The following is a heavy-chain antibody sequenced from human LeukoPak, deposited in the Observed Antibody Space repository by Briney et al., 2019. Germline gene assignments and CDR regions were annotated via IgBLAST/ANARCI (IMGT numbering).Heavy chain of an antibody. J-gene: IGHJ5*02. D-gene: IGHD2-15*01. CDR2: INNDGSTS. CDR3: ALDLRSGFP. CDR1: GFTFSSYL. Sequence: GGSLRLSCAASGFTFSSYLMHWVRQAPGKGLVWVSRINNDGSTSSYADSVKGRFTISRDNAKNTLFLQMNSLRADDTAVYYCALDLRSGFPWGQGTLVTVSS. V-gene: IGHV3-74*01.